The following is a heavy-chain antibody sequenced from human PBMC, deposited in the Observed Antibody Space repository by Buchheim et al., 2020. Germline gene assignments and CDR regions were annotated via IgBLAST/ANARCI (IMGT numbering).Heavy chain of an antibody. CDR1: GFTFSSYS. D-gene: IGHD3-9*01. CDR2: ISSSGSTI. CDR3: ARTVRYFDWLSSYYGMDV. V-gene: IGHV3-48*02. Sequence: EVQLVESGGGLVQPGGSLRLSCAASGFTFSSYSMHWVRQAPGKGLEWVSYISSSGSTIYYADSVKGRFTISRANAQNSLYLQMNSLRDEDTAVYYCARTVRYFDWLSSYYGMDVWGQGTT. J-gene: IGHJ6*02.